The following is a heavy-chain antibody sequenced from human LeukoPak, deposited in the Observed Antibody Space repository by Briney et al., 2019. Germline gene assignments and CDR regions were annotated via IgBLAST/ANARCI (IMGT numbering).Heavy chain of an antibody. CDR1: GGTFSSYA. Sequence: SVKVSCKASGGTFSSYAISWVRQAPGQGLEWMGGIIPIFGTANYAQKFQGRVTITADESTSTAYMELSRLRSDDTAVYYCARFTTGTTTAVDYWGQGTLVTVSS. CDR3: ARFTTGTTTAVDY. D-gene: IGHD1-1*01. J-gene: IGHJ4*02. V-gene: IGHV1-69*13. CDR2: IIPIFGTA.